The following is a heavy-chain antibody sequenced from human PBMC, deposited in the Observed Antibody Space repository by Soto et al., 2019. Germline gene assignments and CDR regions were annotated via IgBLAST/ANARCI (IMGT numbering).Heavy chain of an antibody. Sequence: GGSLRLSCAASGFTFSRCAMSWVRQAPGKGLEWVSAISGSGGSTYYAESVKGRITISRYNSKNTLYLQMNSLRAVDTAVYYCAKDRGYSIGPMDVWGQGTTVTVS. D-gene: IGHD6-25*01. V-gene: IGHV3-23*01. CDR2: ISGSGGST. J-gene: IGHJ6*02. CDR1: GFTFSRCA. CDR3: AKDRGYSIGPMDV.